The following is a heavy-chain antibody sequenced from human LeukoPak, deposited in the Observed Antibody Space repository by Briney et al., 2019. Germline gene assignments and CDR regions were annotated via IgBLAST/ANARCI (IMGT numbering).Heavy chain of an antibody. CDR2: INHSGST. Sequence: SETLSLTCAVYGGSFSGYYWSWIRQPPGKGLEWIGEINHSGSTNYNPSLKSRVTISVDTSKNQFSLKLSSVTAADTAVYYCARGGGRGVSRLGGVRPFYYFDYWGQGTLVTVSS. CDR3: ARGGGRGVSRLGGVRPFYYFDY. D-gene: IGHD3-10*01. CDR1: GGSFSGYY. V-gene: IGHV4-34*01. J-gene: IGHJ4*02.